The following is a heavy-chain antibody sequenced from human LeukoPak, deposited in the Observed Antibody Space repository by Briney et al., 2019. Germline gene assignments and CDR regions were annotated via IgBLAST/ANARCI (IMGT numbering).Heavy chain of an antibody. CDR1: GGTFSSYA. CDR2: IIPILGIA. V-gene: IGHV1-69*04. J-gene: IGHJ4*02. Sequence: ASVKVSCKASGGTFSSYAISWVRQAPGQGLEWMGRIIPILGIANYAQKFQGRVTITADKPTSTAYMELSSLRSEDTAVYYCASECSGGSCYPYWGQGTLVTVSS. D-gene: IGHD2-15*01. CDR3: ASECSGGSCYPY.